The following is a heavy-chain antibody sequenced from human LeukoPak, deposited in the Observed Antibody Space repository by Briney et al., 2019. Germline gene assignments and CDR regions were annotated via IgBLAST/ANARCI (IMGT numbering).Heavy chain of an antibody. CDR2: INQDGSEK. CDR3: ARAHRY. J-gene: IGHJ4*02. V-gene: IGHV3-7*01. Sequence: PGGTLRLSCAASGFTFSSHWMSWVRQAPGKGLEWVANINQDGSEKYYVDSVKGRFTISRDNAKNSLYLQMNSLRAEDTAVYYCARAHRYWGQGTLVTVSS. CDR1: GFTFSSHW.